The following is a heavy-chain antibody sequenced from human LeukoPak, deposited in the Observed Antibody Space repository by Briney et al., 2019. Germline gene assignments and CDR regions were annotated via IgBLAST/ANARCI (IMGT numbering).Heavy chain of an antibody. J-gene: IGHJ6*02. Sequence: GASVTVSCKASGYTFTSYSISWVRQAPGQGLEWMGWISAYNGNTSYAQKLQGRVTMTTDTSTSTAYMELRSLRSDDTAVYYCARESYYYDSSGSYGMDVWGQGPTVTVSS. CDR2: ISAYNGNT. CDR1: GYTFTSYS. V-gene: IGHV1-18*01. D-gene: IGHD3-22*01. CDR3: ARESYYYDSSGSYGMDV.